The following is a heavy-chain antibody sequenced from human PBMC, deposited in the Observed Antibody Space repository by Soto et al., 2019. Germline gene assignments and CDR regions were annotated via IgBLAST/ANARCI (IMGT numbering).Heavy chain of an antibody. V-gene: IGHV3-7*01. CDR2: IKPDGSAQ. J-gene: IGHJ4*02. Sequence: EVQVVESGGGLVQPGGSRRLSCAASGFTFSNFWMSWVGQAPGKGLEWVANIKPDGSAQYYVDSVKGRFTISRDNAKNSLYLQMNSLRVEDTAVYYCTRERLDNYWGQGTLVSVSS. D-gene: IGHD4-17*01. CDR1: GFTFSNFW. CDR3: TRERLDNY.